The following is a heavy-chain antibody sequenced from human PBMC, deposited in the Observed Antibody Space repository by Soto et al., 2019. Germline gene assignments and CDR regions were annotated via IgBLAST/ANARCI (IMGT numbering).Heavy chain of an antibody. CDR1: GDSINNYDHF. D-gene: IGHD3-22*01. CDR3: ATTNGAYSYDSVS. V-gene: IGHV4-30-4*01. J-gene: IGHJ5*02. Sequence: PSETLSLTCTVSGDSINNYDHFWTWIRRKPGEGLEWIGYVYYSGATYYSPSLKTRVSISLNKSQNFFSLQLTSVTAADSAVYYCATTNGAYSYDSVSWGQGTLVTVSS. CDR2: VYYSGAT.